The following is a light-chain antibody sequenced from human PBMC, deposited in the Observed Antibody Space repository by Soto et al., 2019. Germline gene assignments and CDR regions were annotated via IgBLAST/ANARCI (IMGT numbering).Light chain of an antibody. CDR1: QSVGSN. CDR2: GAS. J-gene: IGKJ4*01. CDR3: QQYNDWPPLT. Sequence: ETVMTQSPATLSVSPGERATLSCRASQSVGSNLAWYQQKPGQAPRLLIYGASTRATGIPARFSGSGSGTEFTLTISSLQSEDFAVYSCQQYNDWPPLTFGGGTKVEIK. V-gene: IGKV3-15*01.